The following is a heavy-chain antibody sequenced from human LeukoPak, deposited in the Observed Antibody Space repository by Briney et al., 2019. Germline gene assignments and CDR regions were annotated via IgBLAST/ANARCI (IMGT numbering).Heavy chain of an antibody. Sequence: ASVKVSCKASGFTPTNYDINWVRQAPGQGLEWMGWVNPINGNTGYARKFQGRVTMTRDTSISTAYMELRSLTSEDTAIYYCVRDGEGVAISVNFWFDPWGQGTLVTVSS. J-gene: IGHJ5*02. CDR1: GFTPTNYD. V-gene: IGHV1-8*01. CDR3: VRDGEGVAISVNFWFDP. CDR2: VNPINGNT. D-gene: IGHD3-10*01.